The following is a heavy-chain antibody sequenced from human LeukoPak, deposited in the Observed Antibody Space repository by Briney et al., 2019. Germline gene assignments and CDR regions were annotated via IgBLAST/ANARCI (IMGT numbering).Heavy chain of an antibody. CDR2: IYYSGST. D-gene: IGHD4-17*01. CDR3: AREHSGDYFHH. CDR1: GGSFSGYY. J-gene: IGHJ4*02. V-gene: IGHV4-59*01. Sequence: SETLSLTCAVYGGSFSGYYWSWIRQPPGKGLEWIGYIYYSGSTNYNPSLKSRVTISVDTSKNQFSLKLSSVTAADTAVYYCAREHSGDYFHHWGQGTLVTVSS.